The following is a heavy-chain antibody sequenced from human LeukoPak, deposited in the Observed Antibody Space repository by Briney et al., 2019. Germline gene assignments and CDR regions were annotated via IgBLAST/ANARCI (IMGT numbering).Heavy chain of an antibody. CDR1: GYTFTSYG. Sequence: GASVKVSCKASGYTFTSYGISWVRQAPGQGLEWMGRIIPILGIANYAQKFQGRVTITADKSTSTAYMELSSLRSEDTAVYYCARVRVYSSGWYFDYWGQGTLVTVSS. CDR2: IIPILGIA. CDR3: ARVRVYSSGWYFDY. V-gene: IGHV1-69*04. D-gene: IGHD6-19*01. J-gene: IGHJ4*02.